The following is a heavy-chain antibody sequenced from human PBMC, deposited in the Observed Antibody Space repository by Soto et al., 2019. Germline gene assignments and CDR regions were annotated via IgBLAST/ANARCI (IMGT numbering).Heavy chain of an antibody. CDR3: ARAALNYYGSGSSGYGMDV. CDR2: IIPIFGTA. Sequence: QVQPVQSGAEVKKPGSSVKVSCKASGGTFSSYAISWVRQAPGQGLEWMGGIIPIFGTANYAQKFQGRVTITADESTSTAYMELSSLRSEDTAVYYCARAALNYYGSGSSGYGMDVWGQGTTVTVSS. V-gene: IGHV1-69*01. CDR1: GGTFSSYA. J-gene: IGHJ6*02. D-gene: IGHD3-10*01.